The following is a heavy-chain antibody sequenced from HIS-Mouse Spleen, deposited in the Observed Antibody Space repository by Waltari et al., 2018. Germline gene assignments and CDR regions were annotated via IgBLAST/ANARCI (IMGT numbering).Heavy chain of an antibody. Sequence: QVTLRESGPALVKPTQTLTLTCTFSGFSLSTSGMCVSWIRQPPGKALEWLAPIDWDDDKYYSTSLKTRLTISKDTSKNQVVLTMTNMDPVDTATYYCARIAEGYSSGWYAFDYWGQGTLVTVSS. CDR3: ARIAEGYSSGWYAFDY. J-gene: IGHJ4*02. CDR1: GFSLSTSGMC. D-gene: IGHD6-19*01. CDR2: IDWDDDK. V-gene: IGHV2-70*01.